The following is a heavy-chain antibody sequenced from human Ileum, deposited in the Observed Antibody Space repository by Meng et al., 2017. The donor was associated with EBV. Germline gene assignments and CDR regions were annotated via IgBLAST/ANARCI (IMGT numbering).Heavy chain of an antibody. V-gene: IGHV4-4*02. CDR2: IYLSGST. Sequence: VHCQYWCPRLRNPSRTLSHPWAAPGDFVGRNTLWSWVRQPTGQSLWWIRGIYLSGSTNYNRCIKNRVRMSVDKYKSHISLNLSSVPAADPAMYYCANGREYAWHSWGRGTLVTVAS. J-gene: IGHJ4*02. CDR1: GDFVGRNTL. D-gene: IGHD2-2*01. CDR3: ANGREYAWHS.